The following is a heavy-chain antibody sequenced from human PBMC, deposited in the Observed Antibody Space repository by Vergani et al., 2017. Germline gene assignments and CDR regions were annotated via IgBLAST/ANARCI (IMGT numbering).Heavy chain of an antibody. D-gene: IGHD6-6*01. V-gene: IGHV3-21*01. CDR1: GFTFSSYS. CDR2: ISSSSSYI. CDR3: AGLGEYSSSSVAFDI. Sequence: EVQVVESGGGLVKPGGSLRLSCAASGFTFSSYSMNSVRKAPGKGLEWVSSISSSSSYIYYAGSVKGRFTIARDNAKNSLYLQMNSLRAEDTAVYYCAGLGEYSSSSVAFDIWGQGTMVTVSS. J-gene: IGHJ3*02.